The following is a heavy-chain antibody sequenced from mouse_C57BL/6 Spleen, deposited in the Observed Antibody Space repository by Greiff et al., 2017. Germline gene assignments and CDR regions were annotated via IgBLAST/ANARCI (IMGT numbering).Heavy chain of an antibody. V-gene: IGHV1-7*01. CDR1: GYTFTSYW. CDR3: ASMVTTRYAMDY. J-gene: IGHJ4*01. Sequence: VQGVESGAELAKPGASVKLSCKASGYTFTSYWMHWVKQRPGQGLEWIGYINPSSGYTKYNQKFKDKATLTADKSSSTAYMQLSSLTYEDSAVYYCASMVTTRYAMDYWGQGTSVTVSS. CDR2: INPSSGYT. D-gene: IGHD2-2*01.